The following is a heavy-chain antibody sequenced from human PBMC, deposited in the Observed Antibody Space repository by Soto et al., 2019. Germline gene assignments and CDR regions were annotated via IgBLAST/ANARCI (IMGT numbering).Heavy chain of an antibody. CDR2: ISYDGSNK. D-gene: IGHD2-21*02. V-gene: IGHV3-30-3*01. CDR3: ARDKAVVTPWPYYFDY. Sequence: PGGSLRLSCAASGFTFSSYAMHWVRQAPGKGLEWVAVISYDGSNKYYADSVKGRFTISRDNSKNTLYLQMNSLRAEDTAVYYCARDKAVVTPWPYYFDYWGQGTLVTVSS. CDR1: GFTFSSYA. J-gene: IGHJ4*02.